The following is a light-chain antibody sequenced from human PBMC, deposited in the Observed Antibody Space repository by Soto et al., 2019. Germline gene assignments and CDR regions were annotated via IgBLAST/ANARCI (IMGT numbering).Light chain of an antibody. Sequence: EIALTQSPGTLSLSPGERATLNCRASQSVRSSYLAWYQQQPGQAPRLLIHGASRRATGIPDRFSGSGSGTDFTLTINRLEPEDFAVYFCQQYGDMWTFGQGTKVDIK. CDR3: QQYGDMWT. CDR2: GAS. J-gene: IGKJ1*01. V-gene: IGKV3-20*01. CDR1: QSVRSSY.